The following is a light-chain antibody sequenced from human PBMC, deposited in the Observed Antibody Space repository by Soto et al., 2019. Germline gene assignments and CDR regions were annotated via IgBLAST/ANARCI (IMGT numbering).Light chain of an antibody. CDR1: QSVSSY. J-gene: IGKJ4*01. CDR2: DAS. Sequence: EIVLTQSPATLSLSPGERATLSCRASQSVSSYLAWYQQKPGQAPKLLIYDASNRATGIPARFSCSDSGTDSTLTISILEPEDFAVYYCQQRSNWPPLLTFGGGTKVEIK. V-gene: IGKV3-11*01. CDR3: QQRSNWPPLLT.